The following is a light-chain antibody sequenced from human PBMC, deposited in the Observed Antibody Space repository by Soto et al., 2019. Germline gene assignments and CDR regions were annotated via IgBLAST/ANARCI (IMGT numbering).Light chain of an antibody. Sequence: QSALTQPASVSGSPGQSITISCTGTSSDVGGYGYVSWYQQHPGKAPKLMIYGVNNRPSGVSYRFSGSKSGNTASLTISGLQAEDEADYYCSSYTSSTTYVFGTGTQLTVL. CDR1: SSDVGGYGY. CDR3: SSYTSSTTYV. J-gene: IGLJ1*01. V-gene: IGLV2-14*01. CDR2: GVN.